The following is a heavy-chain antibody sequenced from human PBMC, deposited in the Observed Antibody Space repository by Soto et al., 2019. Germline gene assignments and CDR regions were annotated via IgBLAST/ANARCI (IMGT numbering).Heavy chain of an antibody. V-gene: IGHV1-18*01. CDR2: ISAYSGNT. J-gene: IGHJ6*02. D-gene: IGHD3-10*01. CDR1: GYTFTSFG. Sequence: ASVKVSCKASGYTFTSFGVSWVRQAPGQGLEWMGWISAYSGNTNYAQMIQDRATMTTDPSTSTAYMELRSLRSDDTATYYCARGSASGYYYGMDVWGQGTTVTVSS. CDR3: ARGSASGYYYGMDV.